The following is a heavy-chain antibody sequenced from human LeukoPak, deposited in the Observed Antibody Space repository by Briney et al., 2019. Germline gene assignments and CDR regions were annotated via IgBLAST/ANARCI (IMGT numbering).Heavy chain of an antibody. CDR3: ASDEYDSSGYYINYYYMYV. CDR2: IYTSGST. V-gene: IGHV4-4*07. J-gene: IGHJ6*03. CDR1: GGSISSYY. Sequence: PSETLSLTCTVSGGSISSYYWSWIRQPAGKGLERIGPIYTSGSTNYNPSLKSRVTTSVDTSKNQFSLKLSSVTAADTAEYYCASDEYDSSGYYINYYYMYVWGKGITVTVSS. D-gene: IGHD3-22*01.